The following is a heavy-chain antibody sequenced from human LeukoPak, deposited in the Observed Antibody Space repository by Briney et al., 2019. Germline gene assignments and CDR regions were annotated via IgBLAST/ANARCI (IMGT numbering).Heavy chain of an antibody. CDR2: ISYDGGNK. V-gene: IGHV3-30-3*01. CDR1: GFTFSSYA. D-gene: IGHD2/OR15-2a*01. Sequence: PGGSLRLSCAASGFTFSSYAMHWVRQAPGKGLEWVAVISYDGGNKYYADSVKGRFTISRDNSKNTLYLQMNSLRAEDTAVYYCARGAAPVLPLYYFDYWGQGTLVTVSS. CDR3: ARGAAPVLPLYYFDY. J-gene: IGHJ4*02.